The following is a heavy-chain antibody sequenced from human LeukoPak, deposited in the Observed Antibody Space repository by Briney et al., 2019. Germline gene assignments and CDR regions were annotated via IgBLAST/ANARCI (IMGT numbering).Heavy chain of an antibody. CDR2: IKQDGSEK. Sequence: GGSLRLSCAASGFTFSSYWMSWVRQAPGKGLEWVANIKQDGSEKYYVDSVKGRFTISRDNAKNSLYLQMNSLRAEDTAVYYCARDRVDCSSTSCYTYYYYMDVWGKGTTVTVSS. V-gene: IGHV3-7*01. CDR3: ARDRVDCSSTSCYTYYYYMDV. CDR1: GFTFSSYW. J-gene: IGHJ6*03. D-gene: IGHD2-2*02.